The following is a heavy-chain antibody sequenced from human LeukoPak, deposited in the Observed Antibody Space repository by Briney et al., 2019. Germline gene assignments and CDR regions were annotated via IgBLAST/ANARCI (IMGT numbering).Heavy chain of an antibody. V-gene: IGHV3-33*01. Sequence: PGGSLRLSCAASGFTFSSYGMHWVRQAPGKGLEWVAVIWYDGSNKYYADSVKGRFTISRDNSKNTLYLQMNSLRAEDTAVYYCARVRCSSTSCYYYYGMNVWGQGTTVTVSS. D-gene: IGHD2-2*01. J-gene: IGHJ6*02. CDR2: IWYDGSNK. CDR3: ARVRCSSTSCYYYYGMNV. CDR1: GFTFSSYG.